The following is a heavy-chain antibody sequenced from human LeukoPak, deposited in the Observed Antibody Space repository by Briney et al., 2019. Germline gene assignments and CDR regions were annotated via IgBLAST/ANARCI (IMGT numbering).Heavy chain of an antibody. J-gene: IGHJ4*02. V-gene: IGHV1-18*01. Sequence: ASVKVSCKASGYTFTSFGLGWVRQAPGHGLEYMGWIRPYNGDTNYPQDFQGRVTMTTDTSTTTAYMELRSLRSDDTAVYYCAGTGPFGDVYYFDHWGQGVLVTVSS. CDR1: GYTFTSFG. CDR2: IRPYNGDT. CDR3: AGTGPFGDVYYFDH. D-gene: IGHD4-17*01.